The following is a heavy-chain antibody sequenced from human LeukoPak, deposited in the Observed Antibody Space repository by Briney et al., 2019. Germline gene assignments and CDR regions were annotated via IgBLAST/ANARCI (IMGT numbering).Heavy chain of an antibody. CDR3: ARGTPSRVWGSYRSLLWYFDY. CDR1: GVSISSSYSY. V-gene: IGHV4-39*07. Sequence: PSETLSLTCTVSGVSISSSYSYWGWIRQPPGKGLEWIGEINHSGSTNYNPSLKSRVTISVDTSKNQFSLKLSSVTAADTAVYYCARGTPSRVWGSYRSLLWYFDYWGQGTLVTVSS. D-gene: IGHD3-16*02. J-gene: IGHJ4*02. CDR2: INHSGST.